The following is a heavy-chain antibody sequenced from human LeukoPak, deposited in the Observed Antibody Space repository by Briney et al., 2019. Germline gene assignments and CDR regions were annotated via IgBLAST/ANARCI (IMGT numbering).Heavy chain of an antibody. CDR2: IALTVSDR. J-gene: IGHJ4*02. Sequence: GRSRRPSCALSGSTFTSYGMDWCRQPPGKGLEWVASIALTVSDRNHADSIKGRFTISRDNANNFLYLQMNSLRAEDTAVYYCATETNGRHYDYWGQGTLLTVSS. CDR1: GSTFTSYG. CDR3: ATETNGRHYDY. D-gene: IGHD1-14*01. V-gene: IGHV3-21*06.